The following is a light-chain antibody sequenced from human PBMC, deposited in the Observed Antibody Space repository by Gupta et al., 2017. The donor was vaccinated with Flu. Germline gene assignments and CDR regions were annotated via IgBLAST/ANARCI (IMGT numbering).Light chain of an antibody. CDR1: SGINVGTYR. V-gene: IGLV5-45*03. J-gene: IGLJ3*02. Sequence: QAVLTQPSSISASPGASASLTCTLRSGINVGTYRIYWYQQKPGSPPQYLLRYKSDSDKQQGSGVPSRFSGSKDASANAGILLISGLQSEDKADYYCMIWHSNAWVFGGGTKLTVL. CDR2: YKSDSDK. CDR3: MIWHSNAWV.